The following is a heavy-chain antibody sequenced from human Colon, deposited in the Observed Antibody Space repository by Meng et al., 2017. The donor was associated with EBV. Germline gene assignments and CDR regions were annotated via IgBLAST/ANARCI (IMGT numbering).Heavy chain of an antibody. CDR3: GRPHLISVAGHFDY. V-gene: IGHV4-39*01. CDR1: GGSMYSVDSE. CDR2: ISYMGTT. J-gene: IGHJ4*02. D-gene: IGHD6-19*01. Sequence: LPDARAGPVTSSETLSPPCTSLGGSMYSVDSEWGRFPQPPGSGVGWIGSISYMGTTYYNPSLTSRVTISVDTSNNQFSLKLSSVTAADTAVYYCGRPHLISVAGHFDYWGQGTLVTVS.